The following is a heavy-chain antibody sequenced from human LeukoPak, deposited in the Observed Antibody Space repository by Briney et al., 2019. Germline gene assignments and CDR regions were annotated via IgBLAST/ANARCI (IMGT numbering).Heavy chain of an antibody. CDR1: GFTFSSYG. Sequence: GGSLRLSCAASGFTFSSYGMSWVRQAPGKGLEWASAISGSGGGTYYADSVKGRFTISRDNSKNTLYLQMNSLRAEDTAVYYCAKAEWELGDSDAFDIWGQGTMVTVSS. CDR3: AKAEWELGDSDAFDI. CDR2: ISGSGGGT. V-gene: IGHV3-23*01. J-gene: IGHJ3*02. D-gene: IGHD1-26*01.